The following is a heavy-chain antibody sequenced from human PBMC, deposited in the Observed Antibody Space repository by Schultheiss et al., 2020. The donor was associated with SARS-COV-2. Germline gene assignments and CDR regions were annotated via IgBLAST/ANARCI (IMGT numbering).Heavy chain of an antibody. D-gene: IGHD6-13*01. J-gene: IGHJ4*02. Sequence: SETLSLTCTVSGGSISSYYWSWIRQPPGKGLEWIGEIYHSGSTNYNPSLKSRVTISVDKSKNQFSLKLSSVTAADTAVYYCARHLSSWSTPLYYFDYWGQGTLVTVSS. V-gene: IGHV4-59*08. CDR1: GGSISSYY. CDR3: ARHLSSWSTPLYYFDY. CDR2: IYHSGST.